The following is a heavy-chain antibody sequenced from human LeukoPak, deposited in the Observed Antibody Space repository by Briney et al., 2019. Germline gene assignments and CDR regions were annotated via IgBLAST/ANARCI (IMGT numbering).Heavy chain of an antibody. CDR2: IYTSGST. CDR3: ARHGYGIVVVPAAIPDAFDI. Sequence: PSETLSLTCTVSGGSISSGSYYWSWIRQPAGKGLEWIGRIYTSGSTNYNPSLKSRVTISVDTSKNQFSLKLSSVTAADTAVYYCARHGYGIVVVPAAIPDAFDIWGQGTMVTVSS. V-gene: IGHV4-61*02. CDR1: GGSISSGSYY. J-gene: IGHJ3*02. D-gene: IGHD2-2*02.